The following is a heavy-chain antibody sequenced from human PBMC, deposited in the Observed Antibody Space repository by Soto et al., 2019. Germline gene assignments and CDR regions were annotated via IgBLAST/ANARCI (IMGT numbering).Heavy chain of an antibody. V-gene: IGHV3-23*01. D-gene: IGHD3-9*01. Sequence: GGSLRLSCAASGVTFSSYAMSWVRQAPGKGLEWVSAISGSGGSTYYADSVKGRFTISRDNSKNTLYLQMNSLRAEDTAVYFCAKMYYDILTGQSPPLDYWRQGTLVTVSS. CDR2: ISGSGGST. CDR3: AKMYYDILTGQSPPLDY. CDR1: GVTFSSYA. J-gene: IGHJ4*02.